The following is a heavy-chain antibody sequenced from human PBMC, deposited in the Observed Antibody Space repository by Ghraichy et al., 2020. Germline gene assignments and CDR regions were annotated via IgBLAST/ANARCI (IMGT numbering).Heavy chain of an antibody. CDR1: GGSISSYY. J-gene: IGHJ3*02. CDR2: IYTSGST. V-gene: IGHV4-4*09. D-gene: IGHD4-17*01. Sequence: SETLSLTCTVSGGSISSYYWSWIRQPPGKGLEWIGYIYTSGSTNYNPSLKSRVTISVDTSKNQFSLKLSSVTAADTAVYYCARHFEFVGGDLGFDIWGQGTMVTVSS. CDR3: ARHFEFVGGDLGFDI.